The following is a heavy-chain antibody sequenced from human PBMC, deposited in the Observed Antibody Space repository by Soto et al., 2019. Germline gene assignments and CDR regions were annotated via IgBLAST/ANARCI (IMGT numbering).Heavy chain of an antibody. J-gene: IGHJ3*02. V-gene: IGHV4-34*01. CDR2: MSHSGGT. CDR3: ARVERGTATTVVDAFDI. D-gene: IGHD1-1*01. CDR1: GGSVNSGNYY. Sequence: QVQLQQWGAGLLKPSETLSLTCAVFGGSVNSGNYYWSWIRQPPGKGLDWIGEMSHSGGTHFNPSRKSRVNISVDTAKNQFSLKMSSVTAADTALYYCARVERGTATTVVDAFDIWGPGTMVTVSS.